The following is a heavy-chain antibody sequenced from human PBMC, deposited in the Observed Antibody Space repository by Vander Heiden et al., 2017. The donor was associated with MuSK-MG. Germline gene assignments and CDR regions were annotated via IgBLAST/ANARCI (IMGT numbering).Heavy chain of an antibody. CDR2: ISWNSGSI. V-gene: IGHV3-9*03. CDR3: AKAERYCYSSSCAFDY. D-gene: IGHD2-2*01. Sequence: EVQLVESGGGLVQPGRSLRLPCAASGFTFDDYAMHWVRQPPGKGLEWVSGISWNSGSIDYADSVKGRFTISRDNAKNSLYLQMNSLRAEDMAVYYCAKAERYCYSSSCAFDYWGQGTLVTVSS. J-gene: IGHJ4*02. CDR1: GFTFDDYA.